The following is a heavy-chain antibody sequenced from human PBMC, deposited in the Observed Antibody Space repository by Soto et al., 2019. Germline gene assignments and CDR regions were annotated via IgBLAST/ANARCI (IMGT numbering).Heavy chain of an antibody. CDR1: GGSITRGTYY. Sequence: QVQLQESGPGLVKPSQTLSLTCTVSGGSITRGTYYWTWIRQHPGKGLEWIWYIYHSGSTYYNPSLKSRVTISVDTSKNQFSLKLSSVTAADTAVYYCARDRTYYCSGNYYFDYWGQGTLVTVSA. CDR3: ARDRTYYCSGNYYFDY. V-gene: IGHV4-31*03. J-gene: IGHJ4*02. D-gene: IGHD3-10*01. CDR2: IYHSGST.